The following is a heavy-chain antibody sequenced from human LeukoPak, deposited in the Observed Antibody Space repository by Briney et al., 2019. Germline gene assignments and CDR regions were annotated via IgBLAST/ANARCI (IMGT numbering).Heavy chain of an antibody. CDR3: AKGGKIVATIPYFDY. Sequence: GGSLRLSCAASGFTFDDYAMHWVQQAPGKGLEWVSGISWNSGSIGYADSVKGRFTISRDNAKNSLYLQMNSLRAEDTALYYCAKGGKIVATIPYFDYWGQGTLVTVSS. CDR1: GFTFDDYA. J-gene: IGHJ4*02. D-gene: IGHD5-12*01. CDR2: ISWNSGSI. V-gene: IGHV3-9*01.